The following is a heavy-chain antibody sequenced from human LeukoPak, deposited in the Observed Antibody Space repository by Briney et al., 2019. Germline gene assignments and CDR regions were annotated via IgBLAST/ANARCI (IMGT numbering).Heavy chain of an antibody. CDR1: GGSISSSSYY. V-gene: IGHV4-39*01. CDR3: ARSPTGIIYYYYYMDV. D-gene: IGHD3-10*01. Sequence: SETLSLTCTVSGGSISSSSYYWGCIRQPPGKGLEWIGSIYYSGSTYYNPSLKSRVTISVDTSKNQFSLKLSSVTAADTAVYYCARSPTGIIYYYYYMDVWGKGTTVTVSS. J-gene: IGHJ6*03. CDR2: IYYSGST.